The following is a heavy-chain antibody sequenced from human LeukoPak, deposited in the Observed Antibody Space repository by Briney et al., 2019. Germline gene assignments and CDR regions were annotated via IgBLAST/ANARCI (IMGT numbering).Heavy chain of an antibody. V-gene: IGHV4-39*01. Sequence: SETLSLTCTVSGVSFSSETYYWAWIRQPPGGGLEWIATISSSGNTYYKPSLKSRVTISVDSSKTLLSLKLSSVTAADTAVYYCSRVQEEAATRFDYWGQGALVTVSS. CDR1: GVSFSSETYY. J-gene: IGHJ4*02. CDR2: ISSSGNT. D-gene: IGHD2-15*01. CDR3: SRVQEEAATRFDY.